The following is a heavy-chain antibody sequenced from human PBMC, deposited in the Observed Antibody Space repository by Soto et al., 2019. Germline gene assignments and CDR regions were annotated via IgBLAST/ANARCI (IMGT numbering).Heavy chain of an antibody. V-gene: IGHV3-7*03. D-gene: IGHD2-2*01. CDR1: GFNFSSYW. CDR3: AREVVPAATDY. CDR2: IKQDGSEK. Sequence: EVQLVESGGGLVQVGRSLTLSCTASGFNFSSYWMSWVRQAPGKGLEWVANIKQDGSEKYYVDSVKGRFTISRDNAKNSLYLQMNSLRAEDTAVYYCAREVVPAATDYWGQGTLVTVSS. J-gene: IGHJ4*02.